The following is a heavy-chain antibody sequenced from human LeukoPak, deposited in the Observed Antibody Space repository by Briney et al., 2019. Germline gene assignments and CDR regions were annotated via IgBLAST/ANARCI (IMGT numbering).Heavy chain of an antibody. D-gene: IGHD3-22*01. CDR3: AKDIGPDYYDSSGSDY. Sequence: GGSLRLSCAASGFTFDDYAMHWVRQAPGKGLEWVSGISWNSGSIGYADSVKGRFTISRDNAKNSLYLQMNSLRAEDMALYYCAKDIGPDYYDSSGSDYWGRGTLVTVSS. V-gene: IGHV3-9*03. CDR2: ISWNSGSI. J-gene: IGHJ4*02. CDR1: GFTFDDYA.